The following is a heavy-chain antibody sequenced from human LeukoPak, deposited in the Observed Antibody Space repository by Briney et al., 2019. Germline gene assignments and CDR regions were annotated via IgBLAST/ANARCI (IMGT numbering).Heavy chain of an antibody. J-gene: IGHJ4*02. D-gene: IGHD2/OR15-2a*01. CDR1: GFTFRSFS. CDR2: IDSSTTRI. CDR3: VRGGTYCDSTCKGADY. Sequence: GGSLRLSCAASGFTFRSFSMNWVRKAPGKGLEWVSVIDSSTTRIYYANSVRGRFTISRDNAKNSLDLQMNSLRAEDTAVYYCVRGGTYCDSTCKGADYWGQGTLVAVSS. V-gene: IGHV3-21*01.